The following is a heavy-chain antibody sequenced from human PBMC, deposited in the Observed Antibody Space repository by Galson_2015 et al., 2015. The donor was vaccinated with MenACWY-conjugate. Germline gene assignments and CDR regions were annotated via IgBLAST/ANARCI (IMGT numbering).Heavy chain of an antibody. V-gene: IGHV3-11*06. CDR3: ARSGEIRAVTSSDYYYGMDV. CDR1: GFTFSDYY. D-gene: IGHD4-17*01. Sequence: SLRLSCAASGFTFSDYYMSWIRQAPGKGLEWVSYISSSSSYTNYADSVKGRFTISRDNAKNSLYLQMNSLRAEDTAVYYRARSGEIRAVTSSDYYYGMDVWGQGTTVTVSS. J-gene: IGHJ6*02. CDR2: ISSSSSYT.